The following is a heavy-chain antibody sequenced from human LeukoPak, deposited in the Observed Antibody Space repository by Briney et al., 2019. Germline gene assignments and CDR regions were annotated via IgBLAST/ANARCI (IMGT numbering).Heavy chain of an antibody. Sequence: GASVKVSCKASGYTFTGYYMHWVRQAPGQGLEWMGWINPNSGGTNYAQKFQGRVNMTRDTSISTAYMELSRLRSDDTAVYYCARDISYFNYDILTGDSNFDYWGQGTLVTVSS. CDR1: GYTFTGYY. D-gene: IGHD3-9*01. V-gene: IGHV1-2*02. CDR2: INPNSGGT. J-gene: IGHJ4*02. CDR3: ARDISYFNYDILTGDSNFDY.